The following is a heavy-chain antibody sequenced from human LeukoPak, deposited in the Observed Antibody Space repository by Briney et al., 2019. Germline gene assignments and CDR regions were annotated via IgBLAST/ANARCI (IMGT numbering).Heavy chain of an antibody. D-gene: IGHD2-21*01. CDR2: INHSGST. J-gene: IGHJ6*03. CDR3: ARHISDYYYYYMDV. V-gene: IGHV4-34*01. CDR1: GGSFSGYY. Sequence: SETLSLTCAVYGGSFSGYYWSWIRQPPGKGLEWIGEINHSGSTNYNPSLKSRVTISVDTSKNQFSLKLSSVTAADTAAYYCARHISDYYYYYMDVWGKGTTVTISS.